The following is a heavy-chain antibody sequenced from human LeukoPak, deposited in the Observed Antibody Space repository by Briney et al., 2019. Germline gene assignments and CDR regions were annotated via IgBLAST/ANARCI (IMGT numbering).Heavy chain of an antibody. D-gene: IGHD2-2*01. CDR2: IYYSGST. Sequence: SETLSLTCTVSGGSISSYYWSWIRQPPGKGLEWIGYIYYSGSTNYNPSLKSRVTISVDTSKNQFSLKLSSVTAADTAVYYCARGSLEYCSSTSCYWFDPWGQGTLVTVSS. J-gene: IGHJ5*02. V-gene: IGHV4-59*01. CDR1: GGSISSYY. CDR3: ARGSLEYCSSTSCYWFDP.